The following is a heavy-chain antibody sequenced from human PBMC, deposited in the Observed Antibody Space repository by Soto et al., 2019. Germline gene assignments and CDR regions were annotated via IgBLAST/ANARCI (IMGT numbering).Heavy chain of an antibody. Sequence: GGSLRLSCAASGFTFSSYSMNWVRQAPGKGLEWVSYISSSGSTIYYADSVKGRFTISRDNAKNSLYLQMNSLRAEDTAVYYCARDLGSSTNAGYYYYYMDVWGKGTTVTVSS. D-gene: IGHD2-2*01. CDR2: ISSSGSTI. CDR3: ARDLGSSTNAGYYYYYMDV. V-gene: IGHV3-48*04. CDR1: GFTFSSYS. J-gene: IGHJ6*03.